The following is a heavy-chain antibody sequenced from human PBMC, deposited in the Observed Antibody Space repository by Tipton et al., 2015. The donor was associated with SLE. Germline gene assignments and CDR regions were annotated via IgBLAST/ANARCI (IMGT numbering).Heavy chain of an antibody. D-gene: IGHD3-10*01. J-gene: IGHJ3*02. Sequence: TLSLTCTVSGGSISSINYFWGWIRQPPGKGLEWIGTIYYSGSTYYNLSLKSRVTISVDTSRNQFSLRLSSVTAADTAVYYCARDTAHYGSGDGAFDIWGQGTMVTVSS. CDR2: IYYSGST. CDR1: GGSISSINYF. V-gene: IGHV4-39*07. CDR3: ARDTAHYGSGDGAFDI.